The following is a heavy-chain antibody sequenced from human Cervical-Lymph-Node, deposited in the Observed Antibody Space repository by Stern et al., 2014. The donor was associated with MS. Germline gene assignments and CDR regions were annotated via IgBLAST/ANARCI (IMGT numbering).Heavy chain of an antibody. CDR2: VTANGDRQ. D-gene: IGHD3/OR15-3a*01. J-gene: IGHJ4*02. V-gene: IGHV3-20*01. Sequence: EVQLEESGGGVVRPGGSLRLSCVTSGFTFEEYAMSWVRQAPGKGLEWVSGVTANGDRQGYADSVKGRFIISRDDAKRSVHLRMDSLRVEDTALYHCVREPHHDFWTGYSDYWGQGTRVTVSS. CDR3: VREPHHDFWTGYSDY. CDR1: GFTFEEYA.